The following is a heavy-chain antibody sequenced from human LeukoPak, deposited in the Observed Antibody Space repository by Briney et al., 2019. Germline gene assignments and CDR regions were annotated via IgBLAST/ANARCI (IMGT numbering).Heavy chain of an antibody. J-gene: IGHJ3*02. CDR1: GFTFSSCA. V-gene: IGHV3-23*01. Sequence: TGGSLRLSCAASGFTFSSCAMTWVRQAPGKGLEWVSALSPGGDSTYYADSVKGRFTISRDNSKNTLYLQMNSLRAEDTAVYYCARDSRQDYYDSSGYLWFAFDIWGQGTMVTVSS. CDR2: LSPGGDST. CDR3: ARDSRQDYYDSSGYLWFAFDI. D-gene: IGHD3-22*01.